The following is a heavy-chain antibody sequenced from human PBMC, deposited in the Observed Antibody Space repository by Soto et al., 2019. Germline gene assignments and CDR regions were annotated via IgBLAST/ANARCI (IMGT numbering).Heavy chain of an antibody. V-gene: IGHV4-39*01. Sequence: PSETLSLTCTVSGGSVSSSSYYWGWIRQPPGKGLEWIGTVYYSGRTYYNPSLKSRLTISVDTSRNQFSLKLSSVTAADTAVYYCARLGEAYYYDSSGYYYYFDYRGQGTLVTVSS. D-gene: IGHD3-22*01. J-gene: IGHJ4*02. CDR1: GGSVSSSSYY. CDR3: ARLGEAYYYDSSGYYYYFDY. CDR2: VYYSGRT.